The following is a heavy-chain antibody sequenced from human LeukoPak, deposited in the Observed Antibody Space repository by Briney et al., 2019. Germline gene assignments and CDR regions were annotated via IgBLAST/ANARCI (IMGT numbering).Heavy chain of an antibody. CDR2: ISAYNGNT. CDR1: GYTFTSYG. CDR3: ARDRGVTAITDAFDI. J-gene: IGHJ3*02. D-gene: IGHD2-21*02. V-gene: IGHV1-18*01. Sequence: ASVKVSCKASGYTFTSYGISWVREAPGQGLEWMGWISAYNGNTNYAQKLQGRVTMTTDTSTSTAYMELRSLRSDDTAVYYCARDRGVTAITDAFDIWGQGTMVTVSS.